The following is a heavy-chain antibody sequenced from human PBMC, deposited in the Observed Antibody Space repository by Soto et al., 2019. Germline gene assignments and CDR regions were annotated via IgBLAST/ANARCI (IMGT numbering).Heavy chain of an antibody. D-gene: IGHD2-15*01. Sequence: XESLKVSWKCSGHSFTNYWIGLVLQMPGKGLEWMGIIYPGDSDTRYSPSFQGQVTISADKSISTAYLQWSSLKASDTAIYYCVRRSSDTSGILFDYCGQRTPVTVSS. J-gene: IGHJ4*02. V-gene: IGHV5-51*01. CDR3: VRRSSDTSGILFDY. CDR2: IYPGDSDT. CDR1: GHSFTNYW.